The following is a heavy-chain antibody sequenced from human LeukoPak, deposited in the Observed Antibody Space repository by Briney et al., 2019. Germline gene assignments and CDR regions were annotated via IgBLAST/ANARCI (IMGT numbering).Heavy chain of an antibody. D-gene: IGHD6-13*01. V-gene: IGHV1-2*02. Sequence: ASVKVSCKASGYTFTGYYMNWVRQAPGQGLGWMGWINPNSGGTNYAQTFQGRVNMTRDTSISTAYMELSRLRSDDTAVYYCARDPEQQLAYLDYWGQGTLVTVSS. CDR1: GYTFTGYY. J-gene: IGHJ4*02. CDR2: INPNSGGT. CDR3: ARDPEQQLAYLDY.